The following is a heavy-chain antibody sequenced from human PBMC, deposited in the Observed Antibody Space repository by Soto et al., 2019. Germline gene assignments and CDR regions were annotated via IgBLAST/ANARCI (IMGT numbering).Heavy chain of an antibody. V-gene: IGHV3-13*01. D-gene: IGHD4-17*01. CDR1: GFTFSSYD. Sequence: GGSLRLSCAASGFTFSSYDMHWVRQATGKGLEWVSAIGTAGDTYYPGSVKGRFTISRENAKNSLYLQMNSLRAGDTAVYYCARYGDYYAFDIWGQGTMVTVSS. J-gene: IGHJ3*02. CDR3: ARYGDYYAFDI. CDR2: IGTAGDT.